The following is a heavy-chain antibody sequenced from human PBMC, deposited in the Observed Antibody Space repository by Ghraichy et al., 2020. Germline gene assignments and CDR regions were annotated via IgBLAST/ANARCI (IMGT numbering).Heavy chain of an antibody. CDR1: GFTFSTYS. J-gene: IGHJ4*02. D-gene: IGHD2-15*01. CDR2: INSDGTST. CDR3: ARTRSTLYYFDY. V-gene: IGHV3-74*01. Sequence: GGSLRLSCAASGFTFSTYSLHWVRQAPGKGLVWVSRINSDGTSTNYADSVKGRFTISRDNAQNTLYLQVNSLRAEDTAVYYCARTRSTLYYFDYWGQGTLVTVSS.